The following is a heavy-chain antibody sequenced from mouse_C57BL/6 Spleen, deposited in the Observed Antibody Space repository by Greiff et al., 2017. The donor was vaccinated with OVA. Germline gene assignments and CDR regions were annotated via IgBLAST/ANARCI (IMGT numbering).Heavy chain of an antibody. J-gene: IGHJ2*01. V-gene: IGHV3-6*01. CDR2: ISYDGSN. CDR3: ARDRAGTDY. D-gene: IGHD3-3*01. CDR1: GYSIPSGYY. Sequence: EVKLQESGPGLVKPSQSLSLTCSVPGYSIPSGYYWNWIRQFPGNKLEWMGYISYDGSNNYNPSLKNRIAITRDTSKNQFFLKLNSVTTEDTATYYCARDRAGTDYWGQGTTLTVSS.